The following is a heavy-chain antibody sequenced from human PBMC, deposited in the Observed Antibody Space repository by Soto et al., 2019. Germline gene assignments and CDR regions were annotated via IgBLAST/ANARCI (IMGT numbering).Heavy chain of an antibody. V-gene: IGHV3-64D*08. Sequence: PGGSLRLWWLAAGGTCSSYARHWVRQAPGKGLEYVSAISSNGGSTYYADSVKGRFTISRDNSKNTLYLQMSSLRAEDTAVYYCVTHAHRDGFNLFDYWGQGTLVTVSS. D-gene: IGHD5-12*01. CDR2: ISSNGGST. J-gene: IGHJ4*02. CDR1: GGTCSSYA. CDR3: VTHAHRDGFNLFDY.